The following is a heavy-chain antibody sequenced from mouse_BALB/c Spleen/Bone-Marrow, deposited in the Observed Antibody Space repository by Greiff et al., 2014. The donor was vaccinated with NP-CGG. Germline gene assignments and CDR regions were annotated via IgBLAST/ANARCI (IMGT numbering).Heavy chain of an antibody. D-gene: IGHD2-3*01. CDR3: ARLGGYYLYYAMDY. CDR1: GYSFTDYN. Sequence: VQLKESGPELVEPGASVKVFCKASGYSFTDYNMYWVKQSHGRSLEWIGYIDPYNGGTSYNQKFKGKATLTVDKSSSTAFMHLNSLTSEDSAVYYCARLGGYYLYYAMDYWGQGTSVTVSS. J-gene: IGHJ4*01. CDR2: IDPYNGGT. V-gene: IGHV1S135*01.